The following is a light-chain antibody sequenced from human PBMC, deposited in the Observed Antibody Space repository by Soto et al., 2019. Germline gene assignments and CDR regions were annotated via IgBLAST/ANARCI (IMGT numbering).Light chain of an antibody. CDR1: QTISGTY. Sequence: EIVLTQSPGTLSLSPGERATLSCRASQTISGTYLAWYQQKPGQAPRLLIYSSSSRAAGVPDRFSGSGSGTDFTLTISRLEPEDFAVYFCQQYGSSPTTFGQGTKVDIK. J-gene: IGKJ1*01. CDR2: SSS. CDR3: QQYGSSPTT. V-gene: IGKV3-20*01.